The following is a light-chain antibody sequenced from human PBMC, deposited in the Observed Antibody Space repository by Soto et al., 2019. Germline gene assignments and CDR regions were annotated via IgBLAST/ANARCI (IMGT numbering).Light chain of an antibody. Sequence: QSALTQPPSASGSPGQSVTISCTGTSSDVGGYNYVSWYQQHPGKAPKLMIYEVSKRPSGVPDRFSGSKSGNTASLTVSGIQAEDEADYYCCSYAGSNNLVVFGGGTKVTVL. CDR2: EVS. CDR1: SSDVGGYNY. CDR3: CSYAGSNNLVV. V-gene: IGLV2-8*01. J-gene: IGLJ2*01.